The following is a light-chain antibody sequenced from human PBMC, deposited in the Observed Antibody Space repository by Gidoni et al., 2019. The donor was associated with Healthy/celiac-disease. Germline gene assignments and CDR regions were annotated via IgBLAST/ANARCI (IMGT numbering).Light chain of an antibody. Sequence: DIQVTHSPSSLSASVGDRVTITCRASQSISSYLNWYQQKPGKAPKLLIYAASRLQSGVPSRFSGSGSGTDFTINSSRLEPEDVATYNGQQSYSTPLTFGGGTKVEIK. CDR2: AAS. V-gene: IGKV1-39*01. J-gene: IGKJ4*01. CDR1: QSISSY. CDR3: QQSYSTPLT.